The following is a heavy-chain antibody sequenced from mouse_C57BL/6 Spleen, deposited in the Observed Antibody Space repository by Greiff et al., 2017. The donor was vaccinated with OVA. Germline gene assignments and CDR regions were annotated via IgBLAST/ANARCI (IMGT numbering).Heavy chain of an antibody. CDR1: GFSLTSYG. Sequence: VMLVESGPGLVQPSQSLSITCTVSGFSLTSYGVHWVRQPPGKGLEWLGVIWSGGSTDYNAAFIFRLSISKDNSKSQVFFKMNSLQADDTAIYYCANGNYAMDYWGQGTSVTVSS. J-gene: IGHJ4*01. CDR3: ANGNYAMDY. CDR2: IWSGGST. V-gene: IGHV2-4*01. D-gene: IGHD1-1*02.